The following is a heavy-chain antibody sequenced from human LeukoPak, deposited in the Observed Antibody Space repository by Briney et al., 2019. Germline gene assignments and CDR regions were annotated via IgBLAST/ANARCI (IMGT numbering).Heavy chain of an antibody. Sequence: GESLKISCKGSGYSFTSYWIGWVRQMPGKGLEWMGIIYPGGSDTRYSPSFQGQVTISADKSISTAYLQWSSLKASDTAMYYCARHGVRGYCSSTSCSAGSWFDPWGQGTLVTVSS. J-gene: IGHJ5*02. CDR2: IYPGGSDT. CDR1: GYSFTSYW. D-gene: IGHD2-2*01. CDR3: ARHGVRGYCSSTSCSAGSWFDP. V-gene: IGHV5-51*01.